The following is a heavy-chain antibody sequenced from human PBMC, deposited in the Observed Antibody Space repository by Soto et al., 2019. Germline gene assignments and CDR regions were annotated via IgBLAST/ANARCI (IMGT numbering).Heavy chain of an antibody. J-gene: IGHJ4*02. V-gene: IGHV4-34*01. CDR2: INHSGST. CDR1: GGSFSGYY. D-gene: IGHD2-15*01. CDR3: ARSFTWWPTPKYFDY. Sequence: SETLSLTCAVYGGSFSGYYWSLFRQPPGKGLEWIGEINHSGSTNYNPSLKSRVTISVDTSKNQFSLKLSSVTAADTAVYYCARSFTWWPTPKYFDYWGQGTLVTVSS.